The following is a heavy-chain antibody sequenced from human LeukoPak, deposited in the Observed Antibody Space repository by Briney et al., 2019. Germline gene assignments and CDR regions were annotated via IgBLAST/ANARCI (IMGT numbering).Heavy chain of an antibody. V-gene: IGHV3-23*01. Sequence: GGSLRLSCAAPGFTFSSYAMSWVRQAPGKGLEWVPAISGSGGSTYYADSGKGRFTISRDNSKNTLYLQMNSLRAEDTAVYYCAKDPPPGDWGYFDYWGQGTLVTVSS. CDR3: AKDPPPGDWGYFDY. D-gene: IGHD7-27*01. CDR1: GFTFSSYA. J-gene: IGHJ4*02. CDR2: ISGSGGST.